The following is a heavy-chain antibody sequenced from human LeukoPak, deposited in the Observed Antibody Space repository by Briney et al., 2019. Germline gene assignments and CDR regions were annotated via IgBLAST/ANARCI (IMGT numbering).Heavy chain of an antibody. Sequence: GGSLRLSCAASGFTFSNYGMSWVRQAPGKGLEWVSGISGNGDNTYYADSVKGRSTVSRDNSKNTLYLKMDSLRAQDTAVYYCAKTNGYYDYWGRGTQVTVSS. CDR3: AKTNGYYDY. V-gene: IGHV3-23*01. CDR1: GFTFSNYG. J-gene: IGHJ4*02. D-gene: IGHD3-22*01. CDR2: ISGNGDNT.